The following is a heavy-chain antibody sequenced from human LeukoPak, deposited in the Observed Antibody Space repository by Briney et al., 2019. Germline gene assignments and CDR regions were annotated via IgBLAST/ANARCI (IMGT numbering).Heavy chain of an antibody. CDR1: GGSISSSRYY. V-gene: IGHV4-39*01. J-gene: IGHJ4*02. D-gene: IGHD5-12*01. Sequence: SETLSLTCTVSGGSISSSRYYWGCLRQPPGKGLEWIGSIYYSGSTYYTPSLKSRVTISVDTSKNQFSLKLSSVTAADTAVYYCARSVATGYYFDYWGQRTLVTASS. CDR2: IYYSGST. CDR3: ARSVATGYYFDY.